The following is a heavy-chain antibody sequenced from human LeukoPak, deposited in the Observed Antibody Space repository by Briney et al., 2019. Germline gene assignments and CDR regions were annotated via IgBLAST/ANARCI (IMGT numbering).Heavy chain of an antibody. J-gene: IGHJ4*02. CDR2: INPSAGST. CDR3: ARGGYDFSSGYYPSR. V-gene: IGHV1-46*01. Sequence: ASVKVSCKASGYTFTSYFMNWVRQAPGQGLEWMGIINPSAGSTSYAQKFQGRVTMTRDTSTSTVYMELKSLRSEDTAVYYCARGGYDFSSGYYPSRWGQGTLVTVSS. D-gene: IGHD3-3*01. CDR1: GYTFTSYF.